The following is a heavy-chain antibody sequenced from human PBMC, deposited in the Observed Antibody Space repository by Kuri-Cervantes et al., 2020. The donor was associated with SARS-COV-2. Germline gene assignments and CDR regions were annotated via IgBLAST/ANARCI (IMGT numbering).Heavy chain of an antibody. V-gene: IGHV1-2*06. CDR2: INPNSGGT. D-gene: IGHD1-26*01. Sequence: ASVKVSCKASGYTFTSYGISWVRQAPGQGLEWMGRINPNSGGTNYAQKFQGRVTMTRDTSISTAYMELRSLRYDDTAVYYCARDPGRGYSGSSRFDPWGQGTLVTVSS. CDR1: GYTFTSYG. J-gene: IGHJ5*02. CDR3: ARDPGRGYSGSSRFDP.